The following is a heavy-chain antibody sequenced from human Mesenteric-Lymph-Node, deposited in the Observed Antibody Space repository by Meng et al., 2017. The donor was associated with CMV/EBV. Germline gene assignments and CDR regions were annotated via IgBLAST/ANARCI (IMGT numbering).Heavy chain of an antibody. Sequence: SVKVSCKASGYTFTSYAMNWVRQAPGQGLEWMGGIIPIFGTANYAQKFQGRVTITTDESTSTAYMELSSLRSEDTAVYYCARSGILCSSTSCYHGDFDYWGQGTLVTVSS. D-gene: IGHD2-2*01. V-gene: IGHV1-69*05. CDR2: IIPIFGTA. CDR3: ARSGILCSSTSCYHGDFDY. CDR1: GYTFTSYA. J-gene: IGHJ4*02.